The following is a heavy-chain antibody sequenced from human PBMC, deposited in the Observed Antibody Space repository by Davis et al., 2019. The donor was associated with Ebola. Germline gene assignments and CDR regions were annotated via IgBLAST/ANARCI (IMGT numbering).Heavy chain of an antibody. Sequence: GESLKISCAASGVTVSSNYMSWVRQAPGKGLEWVANIKQDGSEKYYVDSVKGRFTISRDNAKNSLYLQMNSLRAEDTAVYYCARDVRGDIVVVVAAVDYWGQGTLVTVSS. V-gene: IGHV3-7*01. CDR2: IKQDGSEK. D-gene: IGHD2-15*01. CDR3: ARDVRGDIVVVVAAVDY. CDR1: GVTVSSNY. J-gene: IGHJ4*02.